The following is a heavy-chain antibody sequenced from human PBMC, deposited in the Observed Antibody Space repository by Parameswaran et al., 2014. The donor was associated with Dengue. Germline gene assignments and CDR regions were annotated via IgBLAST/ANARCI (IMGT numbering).Heavy chain of an antibody. CDR2: IYYSGST. V-gene: IGHV4-31*02. J-gene: IGHJ1*01. Sequence: RWIRQPPGKGLEWIGYIYYSGSTYYNPSLKSRVTISVDTSKNQFSLKLSSVTAADTAVYYCARDTRDYYDSSGYRGFQHWGQGTLGTVSS. CDR3: ARDTRDYYDSSGYRGFQH. D-gene: IGHD3-22*01.